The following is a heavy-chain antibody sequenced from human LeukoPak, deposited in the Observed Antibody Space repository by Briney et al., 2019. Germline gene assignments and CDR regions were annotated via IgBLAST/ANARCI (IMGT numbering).Heavy chain of an antibody. J-gene: IGHJ4*02. Sequence: GGSLRLSCAASGFTFSSYSMKWVRQAPGKGLEWVSHIDGGSSAIYYADSVKGRFAISRDNARNSLYLQMNSLRGEDTGVYYCARDSGRGGSCDYWGQGTLVTVSS. V-gene: IGHV3-48*01. CDR3: ARDSGRGGSCDY. D-gene: IGHD2-15*01. CDR1: GFTFSSYS. CDR2: IDGGSSAI.